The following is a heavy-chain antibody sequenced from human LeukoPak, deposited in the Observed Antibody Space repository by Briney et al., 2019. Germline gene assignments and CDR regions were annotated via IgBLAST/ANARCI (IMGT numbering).Heavy chain of an antibody. D-gene: IGHD2-15*01. V-gene: IGHV1-69*13. CDR2: IIPIFGTA. J-gene: IGHJ5*02. Sequence: GASVKVSCKASGGTFSSYAISWVRQAPGQGLEWMGGIIPIFGTANYAQKFQGRVTITADESTSTAYMELSSLRSEDTAVYYCAREVVVAAAWFDPWGQGTLVTVSS. CDR1: GGTFSSYA. CDR3: AREVVVAAAWFDP.